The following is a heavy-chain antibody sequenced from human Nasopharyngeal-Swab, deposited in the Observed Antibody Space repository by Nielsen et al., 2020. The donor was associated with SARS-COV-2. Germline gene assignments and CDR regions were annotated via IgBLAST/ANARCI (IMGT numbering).Heavy chain of an antibody. D-gene: IGHD6-13*01. CDR2: ISSIGVAS. CDR3: VKDISGSWGFDF. J-gene: IGHJ4*02. Sequence: GGSLRLSCAASGFTFSSYGMHWVRQAPGKGLEYVSAISSIGVASYYADSVKGRFTISRDNSKSTLYLQMSSLRAEDTAIYYCVKDISGSWGFDFWGQGTLVTVSS. V-gene: IGHV3-64D*06. CDR1: GFTFSSYG.